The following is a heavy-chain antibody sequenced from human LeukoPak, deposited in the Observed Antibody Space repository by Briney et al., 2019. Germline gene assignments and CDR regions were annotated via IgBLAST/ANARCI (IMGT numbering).Heavy chain of an antibody. CDR1: GGSISSSNW. D-gene: IGHD3-22*01. CDR2: IYHSGST. CDR3: ARQTYYYDSSGYYPSYYFDY. V-gene: IGHV4-4*02. Sequence: SGTLSLTCAVSGGSISSSNWWSWVRQPPGKGLEWIGEIYHSGSTNYNPSLKSRVTISVDKSKNQFSLKLSSVTAADTAVYYCARQTYYYDSSGYYPSYYFDYWGQGTLVTVSS. J-gene: IGHJ4*02.